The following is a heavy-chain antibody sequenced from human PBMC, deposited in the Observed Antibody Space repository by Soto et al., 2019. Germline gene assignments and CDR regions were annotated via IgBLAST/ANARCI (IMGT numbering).Heavy chain of an antibody. J-gene: IGHJ6*02. CDR3: ARQGFGPLHGLVDV. V-gene: IGHV4-59*08. CDR2: VHHSWGS. Sequence: QVQLQESGPGLVKPSETLSLSCTVSGGSISSYYWSWFRQSPGKRMEWIGYVHHSWGSSYNPSLQSRVALSLDTSKSQFSLTVTSVTATDAAVYYCARQGFGPLHGLVDVWGQGTTVTVSS. CDR1: GGSISSYY. D-gene: IGHD3-10*01.